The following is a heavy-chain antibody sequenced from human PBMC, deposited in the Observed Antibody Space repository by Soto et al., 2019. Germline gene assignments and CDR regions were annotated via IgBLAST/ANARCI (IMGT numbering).Heavy chain of an antibody. CDR1: GYTFTDYY. Sequence: QVQLVQSGAEVKKPGASVRISCKASGYTFTDYYLHWVRQAPGQGLEWMGIMNPSGGVTSYAQKFQGRVAVPRDTSTRTVQMQMKSTKSEDKAVYYCARAEAVPTTTYYYWYIDVWGKGTTVTVSS. D-gene: IGHD2-2*01. J-gene: IGHJ6*03. V-gene: IGHV1-46*03. CDR2: MNPSGGVT. CDR3: ARAEAVPTTTYYYWYIDV.